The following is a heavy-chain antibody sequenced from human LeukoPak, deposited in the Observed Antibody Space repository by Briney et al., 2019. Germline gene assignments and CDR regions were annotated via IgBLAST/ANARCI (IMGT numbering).Heavy chain of an antibody. V-gene: IGHV3-30*02. J-gene: IGHJ6*02. D-gene: IGHD6-19*01. CDR2: IWYDGSNK. CDR3: AKEPTEQWLPNFYYYYYGMDV. Sequence: GGSLRLSWAASGFTFSSYGMHWVRQAPGKGLEWVAVIWYDGSNKYYADSVKGRFTISRDNSKNTLYLQMNSLRAEDTAVYYCAKEPTEQWLPNFYYYYYGMDVWGQGTTVTVSS. CDR1: GFTFSSYG.